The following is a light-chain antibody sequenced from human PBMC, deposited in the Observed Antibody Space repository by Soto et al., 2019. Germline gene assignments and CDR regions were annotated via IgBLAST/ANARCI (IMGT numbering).Light chain of an antibody. CDR3: QQYNSYTT. V-gene: IGKV1-5*03. CDR1: QSISSW. J-gene: IGKJ2*01. CDR2: KAS. Sequence: DIQMTQSPSTLSASVGDRVTITCRASQSISSWLAWYQQKPGKAPKLLIYKASSLESGVPSRFSGSGSGTEFTSTTSGLPPDDFATYYCQQYNSYTTFGQGTTLEIK.